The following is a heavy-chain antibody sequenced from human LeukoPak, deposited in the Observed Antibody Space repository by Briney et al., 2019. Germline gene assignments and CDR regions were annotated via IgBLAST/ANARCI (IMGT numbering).Heavy chain of an antibody. CDR1: GYTSTSYD. J-gene: IGHJ4*02. CDR3: ARVVDTAMAYYFDY. Sequence: ASVKVSCKASGYTSTSYDINWVRQATGQGLEWMGWMNPNSGNTGYAQKFQGRVTMTRNTSISTAYMELSSLRSEDTAVYYCARVVDTAMAYYFDYWGQGTLVTVSS. V-gene: IGHV1-8*01. CDR2: MNPNSGNT. D-gene: IGHD5-18*01.